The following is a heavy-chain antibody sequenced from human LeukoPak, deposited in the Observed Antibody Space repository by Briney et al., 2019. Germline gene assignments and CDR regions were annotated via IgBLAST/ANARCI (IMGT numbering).Heavy chain of an antibody. J-gene: IGHJ3*02. Sequence: GGSLRLSCAASGFTVSTVYMTWVRQAPGKGLEWVSVIYGGPTAFYADSVKDRFTISRDNPNNTLNLQMNSLRAEDTAVYYRAREIGQLGGAFDIWGQGTMVTVSS. V-gene: IGHV3-53*01. CDR2: IYGGPTA. D-gene: IGHD7-27*01. CDR3: AREIGQLGGAFDI. CDR1: GFTVSTVY.